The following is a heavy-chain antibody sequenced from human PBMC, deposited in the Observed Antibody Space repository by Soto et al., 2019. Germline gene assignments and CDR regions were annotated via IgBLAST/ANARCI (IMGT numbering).Heavy chain of an antibody. Sequence: QVQLQESGPGLVKPSGTLSLTCAVSGGSVSSSNWWSWVRQSPGKGLEWMGEIYHSGSAHYNPSLKSRATISPDKSKSQCSLRLTSVTAADTAVYYCARVPGVVVSADDAFDIWGPGTRVSVSS. J-gene: IGHJ3*02. CDR1: GGSVSSSNW. D-gene: IGHD2-21*02. V-gene: IGHV4-4*02. CDR3: ARVPGVVVSADDAFDI. CDR2: IYHSGSA.